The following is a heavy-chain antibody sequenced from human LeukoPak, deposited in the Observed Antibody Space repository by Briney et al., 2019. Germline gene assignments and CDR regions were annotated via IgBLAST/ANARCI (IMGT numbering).Heavy chain of an antibody. J-gene: IGHJ4*02. CDR3: ARFASTRGANFDY. D-gene: IGHD1-26*01. V-gene: IGHV4-59*08. Sequence: SETLSLTCTVSGGSISSYYWSWIRQPPGKGLEWIGYIYYSGSTNYNPSLKSRVTISVDTSKNQFSLKLSSVTAADTAVYYCARFASTRGANFDYWGQGTLVTVSS. CDR2: IYYSGST. CDR1: GGSISSYY.